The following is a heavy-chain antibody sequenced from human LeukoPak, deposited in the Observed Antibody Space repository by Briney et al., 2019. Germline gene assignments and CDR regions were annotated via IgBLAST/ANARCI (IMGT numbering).Heavy chain of an antibody. CDR3: SRDGSSTPPYYFDN. D-gene: IGHD2-2*01. J-gene: IGHJ4*02. Sequence: PGGSLRLSCEASGFTFKNAWMIWVRQAPGKGPEWVSSISWSSGTIRYADSVKGRFTVSRDNAKNSLYLQMNNLRIDDTALYYCSRDGSSTPPYYFDNWGQGTLVTVSS. V-gene: IGHV3-9*01. CDR2: ISWSSGTI. CDR1: GFTFKNAW.